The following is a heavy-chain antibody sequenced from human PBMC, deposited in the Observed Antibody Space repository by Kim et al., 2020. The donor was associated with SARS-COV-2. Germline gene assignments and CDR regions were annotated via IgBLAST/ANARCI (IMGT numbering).Heavy chain of an antibody. D-gene: IGHD2-21*01. CDR3: TRDHQEVLIGFDP. CDR2: INGFKGDT. CDR1: GYSFSTYG. J-gene: IGHJ5*02. V-gene: IGHV1-18*01. Sequence: DSVKVSCKTSGYSFSTYGISWVRQAPGQGLEWMGWINGFKGDTNYAQKFQGRVTMTTDTSTNTAYLELRSLRSDDTAVYYCTRDHQEVLIGFDPWGQGTLVTVSS.